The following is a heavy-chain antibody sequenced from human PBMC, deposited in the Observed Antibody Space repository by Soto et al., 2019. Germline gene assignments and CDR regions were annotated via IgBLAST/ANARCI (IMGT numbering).Heavy chain of an antibody. J-gene: IGHJ3*02. V-gene: IGHV4-31*03. CDR3: ARPSSGYSSGAFDI. CDR2: IYYSGST. D-gene: IGHD3-22*01. CDR1: GGSINSGGYY. Sequence: QVQLQESGPGLVKPSQTLSLTCSVSGGSINSGGYYWSWIRQHPGKGLEWIGYIYYSGSTYYNPSLKSRVTISVDTSKNQCSLRLSSVTAADTAVYYCARPSSGYSSGAFDIWGQGTMVTVSS.